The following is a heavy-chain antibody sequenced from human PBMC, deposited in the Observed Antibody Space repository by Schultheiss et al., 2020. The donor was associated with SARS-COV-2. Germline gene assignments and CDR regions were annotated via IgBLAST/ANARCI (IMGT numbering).Heavy chain of an antibody. V-gene: IGHV1-46*01. Sequence: ASVKVSCKASGYTFTGYYMHWVRQAPGQGLEWMGIINPSGGSTSYAQKFQGRVTMTRDTSTSTVYMELSSLRSEDTAVYYCAKADCSSTSCLTGGRYYFDYWGQGTLVTVSS. D-gene: IGHD2-2*01. CDR3: AKADCSSTSCLTGGRYYFDY. J-gene: IGHJ4*02. CDR2: INPSGGST. CDR1: GYTFTGYY.